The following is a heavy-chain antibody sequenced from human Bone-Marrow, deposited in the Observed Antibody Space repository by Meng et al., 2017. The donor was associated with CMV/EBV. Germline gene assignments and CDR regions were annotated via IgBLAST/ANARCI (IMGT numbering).Heavy chain of an antibody. J-gene: IGHJ4*02. CDR2: ISNTGGSI. Sequence: SCAASGLTFSDDYMTWVRQAPGKGLEWIAFISNTGGSIYYVASVEGRFTISRDNTRNSLYLQMNRLRAEDTAMYYCARGDIVRGPDYWGQGTLVTVSS. V-gene: IGHV3-11*01. CDR3: ARGDIVRGPDY. D-gene: IGHD5-12*01. CDR1: GLTFSDDY.